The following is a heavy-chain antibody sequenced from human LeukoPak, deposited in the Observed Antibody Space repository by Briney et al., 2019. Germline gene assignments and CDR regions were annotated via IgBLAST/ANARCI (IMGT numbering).Heavy chain of an antibody. CDR3: ARPNGDYYNWFDP. D-gene: IGHD4-17*01. CDR1: GYTFTDYS. Sequence: GASVNDSCKASGYTFTDYSIHGVRQPPGQGLEGIGGINPNTGDTNYAQKLQYRVTLTRDTSISTAYMELTNLGSDDTAVYYCARPNGDYYNWFDPWGQGTLVTVSS. J-gene: IGHJ5*02. V-gene: IGHV1-2*02. CDR2: INPNTGDT.